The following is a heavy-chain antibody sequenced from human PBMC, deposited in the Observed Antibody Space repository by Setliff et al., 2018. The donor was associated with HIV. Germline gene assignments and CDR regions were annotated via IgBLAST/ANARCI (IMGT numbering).Heavy chain of an antibody. J-gene: IGHJ5*02. CDR1: GGSFSDHY. D-gene: IGHD3-9*01. CDR3: AREIQASLDPPYGYNYFDP. CDR2: ISHSGSSGST. V-gene: IGHV4-34*09. Sequence: PSETLSLTCAVYGGSFSDHYWNWIRQAPGKGLEWIGEISHSGSSGSTNYNPSLKSRLTISIDTSKNQFSLKLRSVTAADTAVYYCAREIQASLDPPYGYNYFDPWGQGILVTVSS.